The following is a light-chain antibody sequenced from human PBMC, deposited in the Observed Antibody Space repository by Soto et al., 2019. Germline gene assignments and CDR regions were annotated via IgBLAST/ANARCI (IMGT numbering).Light chain of an antibody. CDR1: QSVSSN. CDR3: QKYNNWPPIN. J-gene: IGKJ5*01. CDR2: GAS. V-gene: IGKV3-15*01. Sequence: EIVMTHSPATLSVSPGERTTRSCRSSQSVSSNLAWYQQKPGQAPRLLIYGASTRATGIPARFSGSGSGTEFTLTISSLQSEDFAVYYCQKYNNWPPINFGQGTRLEI.